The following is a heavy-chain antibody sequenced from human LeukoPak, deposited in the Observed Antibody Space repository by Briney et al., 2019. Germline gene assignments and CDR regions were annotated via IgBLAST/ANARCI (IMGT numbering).Heavy chain of an antibody. V-gene: IGHV3-48*01. CDR1: GVTFSGYS. J-gene: IGHJ4*02. CDR3: ARSSLERHYSFDF. Sequence: GGSLRLSCSTSGVTFSGYSMNWVRRAPGKGLEWLSYISASGGTTYYANSVNGRFTISRDNAKNSLFLEMNSLRVDDTAMYFCARSSLERHYSFDFWGRGTLVTVSS. D-gene: IGHD1-1*01. CDR2: ISASGGTT.